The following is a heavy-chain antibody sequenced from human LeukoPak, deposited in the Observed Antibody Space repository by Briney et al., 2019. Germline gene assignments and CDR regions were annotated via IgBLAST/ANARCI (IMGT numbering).Heavy chain of an antibody. J-gene: IGHJ4*02. CDR3: ARDDFDFDS. CDR2: INPHTGDT. D-gene: IGHD3/OR15-3a*01. V-gene: IGHV1-24*01. CDR1: GYTLTELS. Sequence: GASVKVSCKVSGYTLTELSMHWVRQAPGQGLEWMGWINPHTGDTKNAQKFHDRVTMTADPFTDTAYMELRSLRSDDTAVYYCARDDFDFDSWGQGTLVTVS.